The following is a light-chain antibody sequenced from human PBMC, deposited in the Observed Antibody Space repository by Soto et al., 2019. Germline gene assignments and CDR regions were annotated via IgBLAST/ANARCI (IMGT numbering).Light chain of an antibody. V-gene: IGKV1-39*01. CDR3: QQSYSTPRT. CDR2: AAS. CDR1: QTIITY. J-gene: IGKJ2*01. Sequence: DIQMSQSPSSLSASVGDRVSITCRASQTIITYLNWYQQKPGKAPKLLISAASSLQSGVPSRFSGSGSETEFTLTISSVQPEDFATYYCQQSYSTPRTFGQGTKLEIK.